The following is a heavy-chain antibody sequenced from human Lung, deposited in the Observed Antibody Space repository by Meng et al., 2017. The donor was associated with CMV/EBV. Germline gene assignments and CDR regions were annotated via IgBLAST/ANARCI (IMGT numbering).Heavy chain of an antibody. CDR1: GGSISSRSDY. Sequence: QLPVQGSGTCLVTLSETLSLPCSVSGGSISSRSDYWGWIRQPPGKGLEWIGIIYPSASTYYNPSLTSRVTISLDTSKNQFSLKLTAVTAADTAVYYCSRDGRGNHGYAHWGQGTLVTVSS. J-gene: IGHJ4*02. CDR3: SRDGRGNHGYAH. CDR2: IYPSAST. D-gene: IGHD3-16*01. V-gene: IGHV4-39*07.